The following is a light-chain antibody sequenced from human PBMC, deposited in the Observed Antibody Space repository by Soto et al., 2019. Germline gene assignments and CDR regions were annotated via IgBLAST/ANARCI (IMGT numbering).Light chain of an antibody. CDR1: QSISNY. J-gene: IGKJ5*01. V-gene: IGKV1-39*01. CDR2: ATS. Sequence: DIQMSQSPSSLSAPVGDRVTITCRAIQSISNYLNWYQEKPGKAPKLLIYATSSLQSGVPSRFSGSGSGTDFTLTINSLHPEDFATYYCQQSYSTPITFGQGTRLEI. CDR3: QQSYSTPIT.